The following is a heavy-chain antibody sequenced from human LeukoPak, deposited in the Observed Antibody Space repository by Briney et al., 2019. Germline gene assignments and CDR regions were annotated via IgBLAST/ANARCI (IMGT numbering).Heavy chain of an antibody. CDR3: AREGCTNGVCSLDY. Sequence: ASVKVSCKASGYIFTGYYMHWVRQAPGQGLEWMGWINPNSGDTNYAQKFQGRVTMTRDTSISTAYMELSRLRSDDTAVYYCAREGCTNGVCSLDYWGQGTLVTVSS. V-gene: IGHV1-2*02. J-gene: IGHJ4*02. D-gene: IGHD2-8*01. CDR1: GYIFTGYY. CDR2: INPNSGDT.